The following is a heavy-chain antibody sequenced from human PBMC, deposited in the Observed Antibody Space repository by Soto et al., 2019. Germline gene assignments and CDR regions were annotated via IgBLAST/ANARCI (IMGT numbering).Heavy chain of an antibody. J-gene: IGHJ4*02. Sequence: EMQLLEAGGGLVQAGGSLRLSCAASGFTVSSYALNWVRQAPGKGLEWVSGISASTYYADSVKGRFTISRDTSTNKLYLQMNSRRAEDTAIYFCAIRMYSTRWYYLDYWGQGTLVTVSS. V-gene: IGHV3-23*01. D-gene: IGHD6-13*01. CDR2: ISAST. CDR3: AIRMYSTRWYYLDY. CDR1: GFTVSSYA.